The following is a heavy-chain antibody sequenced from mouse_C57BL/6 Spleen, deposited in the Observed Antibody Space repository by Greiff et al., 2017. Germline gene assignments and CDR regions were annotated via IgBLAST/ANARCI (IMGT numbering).Heavy chain of an antibody. CDR3: ARLITTLVVDY. V-gene: IGHV1-82*01. CDR2: IYPGNGDT. J-gene: IGHJ2*01. Sequence: QVQLQESGPELVKPGASVKISCKASGYAFSSSWMNWVKQRPGKGLEWIGRIYPGNGDTNYNGKFKGKATLTADKSSSTAYMQLSSLTSETAAVYFCARLITTLVVDYWGRGTTLTVSS. D-gene: IGHD1-1*01. CDR1: GYAFSSSW.